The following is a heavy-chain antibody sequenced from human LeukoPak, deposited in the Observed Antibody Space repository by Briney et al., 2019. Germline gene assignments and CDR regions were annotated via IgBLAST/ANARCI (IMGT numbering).Heavy chain of an antibody. V-gene: IGHV4-31*03. CDR1: GGSISSDGYY. CDR3: ARDTYYYGSGREDVGTFDP. J-gene: IGHJ5*02. Sequence: PSETLSLTCTVSGGSISSDGYYWSWIRQHPGKGLEWIGYIYYSGSTYYNPSLKSRVTISVDTSNNQFSLKLSSVTAADTAVYYCARDTYYYGSGREDVGTFDPWGQGTLVTVSS. D-gene: IGHD3-10*01. CDR2: IYYSGST.